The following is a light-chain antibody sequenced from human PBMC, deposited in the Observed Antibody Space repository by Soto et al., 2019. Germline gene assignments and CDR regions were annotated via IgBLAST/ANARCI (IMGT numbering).Light chain of an antibody. CDR3: QQYGSSPLT. CDR1: QSITSNY. V-gene: IGKV3-20*01. CDR2: GAS. Sequence: ETVLTQSPGTLSLSPGEGATLSCRASQSITSNYFAWYQQKPGQAPRLLIYGASSRATGIPDRFSGSGSGTDFPLTISRLEPEDFAVYYCQQYGSSPLTFGHGTKVEIK. J-gene: IGKJ1*01.